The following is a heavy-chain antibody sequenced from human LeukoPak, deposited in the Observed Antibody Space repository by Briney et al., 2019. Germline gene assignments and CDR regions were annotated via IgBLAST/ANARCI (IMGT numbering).Heavy chain of an antibody. CDR2: IKQDGSEK. CDR1: GFTFSSYW. D-gene: IGHD3-9*01. Sequence: GGSLRLSCAASGFTFSSYWMSWVRQAPGKGLEWVANIKQDGSEKYYVDSVKGRFTISRDNAKNSLYLQMNSLRAEDTAVYYCARSLRYFDWLQTSCYFDYWGQGTLVTVSS. J-gene: IGHJ4*02. CDR3: ARSLRYFDWLQTSCYFDY. V-gene: IGHV3-7*01.